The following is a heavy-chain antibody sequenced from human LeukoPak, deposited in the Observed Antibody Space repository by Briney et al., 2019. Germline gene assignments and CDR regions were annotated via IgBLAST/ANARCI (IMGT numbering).Heavy chain of an antibody. CDR2: IDWDDDK. Sequence: SGPTLVNPTQTLTLTCTFSGFSLTSSGMWVSWIRQPPGKALEWLARIDWDDDKYSSTSLKTRLTISKDTSKNQVVLTMTNMDPVDTAAYYCARIRGSGSYPEFDYWGQGTLVTVSS. CDR3: ARIRGSGSYPEFDY. J-gene: IGHJ4*02. V-gene: IGHV2-70*11. CDR1: GFSLTSSGMW. D-gene: IGHD1-26*01.